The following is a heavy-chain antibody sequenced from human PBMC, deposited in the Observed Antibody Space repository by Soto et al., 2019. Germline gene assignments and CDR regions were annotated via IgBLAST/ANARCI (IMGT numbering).Heavy chain of an antibody. V-gene: IGHV4-39*01. D-gene: IGHD2-2*03. J-gene: IGHJ6*02. CDR1: GDSVSTNSYS. CDR3: ARLNGYCISTNCHGYYGMDV. CDR2: IYSNENT. Sequence: PSETLSLTCTVSGDSVSTNSYSWGWIRRSPGKGLEWIGTIYSNENTYYNPSLLSRVTISVDTSKNEFSLRLSSVTAADTAVYYCARLNGYCISTNCHGYYGMDVWGQGTTVTVSS.